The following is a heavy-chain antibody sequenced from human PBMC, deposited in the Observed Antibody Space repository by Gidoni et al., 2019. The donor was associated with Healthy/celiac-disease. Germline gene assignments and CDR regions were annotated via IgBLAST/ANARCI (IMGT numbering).Heavy chain of an antibody. D-gene: IGHD3-22*01. CDR3: AKADSDSSGYPDAFDI. CDR2: IRGSGGST. V-gene: IGHV3-23*01. CDR1: GFTFSSYA. Sequence: EVQLLESGGGLVQPGGSLRLSCAASGFTFSSYAMSWVRQAPGKGLGWVSAIRGSGGSTYYADSVKGRFTISRDNSKNTLYLQMNSLRAEDTAVYYCAKADSDSSGYPDAFDIWGQGTMVTVSS. J-gene: IGHJ3*02.